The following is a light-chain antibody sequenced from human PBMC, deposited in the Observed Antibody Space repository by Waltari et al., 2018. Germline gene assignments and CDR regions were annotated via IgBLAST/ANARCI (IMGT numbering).Light chain of an antibody. CDR1: SSTIGAGYY. CDR3: QSYDTTLRGSI. Sequence: QSVLTQPPSLSGAPGQRVTFSCTGSSSTIGAGYYVHWYQQLPGTAPKLLIYDNDNRPSGVPDRFSGSKSGTSASLAITGLQAEDEADYYCQSYDTTLRGSIFGGGTKLTVL. V-gene: IGLV1-40*01. J-gene: IGLJ2*01. CDR2: DND.